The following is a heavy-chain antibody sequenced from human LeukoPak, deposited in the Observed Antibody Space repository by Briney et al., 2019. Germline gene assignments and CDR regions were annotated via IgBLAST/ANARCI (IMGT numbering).Heavy chain of an antibody. CDR2: ISAYNGNT. CDR3: ARVRVSSGSHPWYFDY. V-gene: IGHV1-18*01. Sequence: ASVKVSCKASGYTFTSYGISWVRQAPGQGLEWMGWISAYNGNTNYAQKLQGRVTMTTDTSTSTAYMELRSLRSDDTAVYYCARVRVSSGSHPWYFDYWGQGTLVTVSS. CDR1: GYTFTSYG. J-gene: IGHJ4*02. D-gene: IGHD3-22*01.